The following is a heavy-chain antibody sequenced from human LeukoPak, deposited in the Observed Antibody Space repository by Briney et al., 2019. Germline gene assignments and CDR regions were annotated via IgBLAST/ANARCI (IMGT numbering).Heavy chain of an antibody. CDR3: AGLRYGPLSY. D-gene: IGHD4-17*01. J-gene: IGHJ4*02. V-gene: IGHV3-48*03. CDR2: ISSSGSTI. Sequence: GGSLRLSCAASGFTFSSYEMNWVRQAPGEGLEWGSYISSSGSTIYYADSAKGRFPISRDNSKNNMYLQMNSLSAADTAVYYCAGLRYGPLSYWGQGTLVTVSS. CDR1: GFTFSSYE.